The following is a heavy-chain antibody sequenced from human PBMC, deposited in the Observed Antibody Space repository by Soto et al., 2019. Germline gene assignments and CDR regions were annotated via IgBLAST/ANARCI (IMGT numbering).Heavy chain of an antibody. CDR3: AKVNYYDSSGYPDY. V-gene: IGHV3-23*01. CDR1: GFTFSSYA. D-gene: IGHD3-22*01. CDR2: ISGSGGST. J-gene: IGHJ4*02. Sequence: PGGSLRLSCAASGFTFSSYAMSWVRQAPGKGLEWVSAISGSGGSTYYADSVKGRFTISRDNSKNTLYLQMNSLRAEDTAVYYCAKVNYYDSSGYPDYWGQGTLVTVSS.